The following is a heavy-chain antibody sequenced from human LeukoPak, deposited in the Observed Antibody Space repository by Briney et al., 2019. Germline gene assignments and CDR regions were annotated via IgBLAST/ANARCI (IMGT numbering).Heavy chain of an antibody. CDR2: INPNSGGT. J-gene: IGHJ3*02. V-gene: IGHV1-2*02. Sequence: SXXTFXXXYMHWVRQAPGQGLXXMGWINPNSGGTNYAQKFQGRVTMTRDTSISTAYMEVSRLRSDDTAVYYCXXXXXXXXXXXLSHDAFDIWGQGTMVTVSS. CDR1: XXTFXXXY. CDR3: XXXXXXXXXXXLSHDAFDI. D-gene: IGHD2-15*01.